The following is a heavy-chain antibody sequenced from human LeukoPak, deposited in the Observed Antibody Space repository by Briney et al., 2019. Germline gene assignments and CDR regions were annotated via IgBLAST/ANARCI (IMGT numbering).Heavy chain of an antibody. Sequence: KTGGSLRLSCAASGFTFSSYSMNWVRQAPGKGLEWVSSISSSSSYIYYADSVKGRFTISRDNAKNSLYLQMNSLRAEDTAVYYCARGPYCSGGSCYRTPTYWGQGTLVTVSS. CDR1: GFTFSSYS. CDR3: ARGPYCSGGSCYRTPTY. D-gene: IGHD2-15*01. V-gene: IGHV3-21*01. CDR2: ISSSSSYI. J-gene: IGHJ4*02.